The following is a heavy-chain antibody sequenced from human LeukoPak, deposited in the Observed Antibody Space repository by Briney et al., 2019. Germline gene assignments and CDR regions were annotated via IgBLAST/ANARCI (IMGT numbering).Heavy chain of an antibody. Sequence: PGGSLRLSCAASGFTFSSYAMSWVRQAPGKGLEWVSAISGSGGSTYYADSVKGRFTISRDNSKNTLYLQMNSLRAEDTAVYYCATPFGYSGYDLIYYFDYWGQGTLVTVSS. J-gene: IGHJ4*02. V-gene: IGHV3-23*01. CDR1: GFTFSSYA. CDR2: ISGSGGST. CDR3: ATPFGYSGYDLIYYFDY. D-gene: IGHD5-12*01.